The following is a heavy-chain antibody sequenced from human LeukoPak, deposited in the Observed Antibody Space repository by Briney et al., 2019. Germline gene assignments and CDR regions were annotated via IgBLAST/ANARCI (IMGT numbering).Heavy chain of an antibody. CDR2: ISSTSGDV. V-gene: IGHV3-48*02. D-gene: IGHD2-15*01. CDR3: AQKGGTDH. CDR1: GFTFDDYG. J-gene: IGHJ4*02. Sequence: PGGSLRLSCAASGFTFDDYGMSWVRQAPGKGLEWISHISSTSGDVYYADSVKGRFTISRDNAKNSLYLQMSSLRNEDTAIYYCAQKGGTDHWGQGTLVTVSS.